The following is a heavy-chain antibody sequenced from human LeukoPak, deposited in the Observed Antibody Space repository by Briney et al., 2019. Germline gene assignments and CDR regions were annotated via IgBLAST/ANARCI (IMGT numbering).Heavy chain of an antibody. Sequence: ASVRVSCKASGYTFTNYGISWVRQAPGQGLEWMGWVSAYADDTNYVQKFQGRITMTTDTSTSTAYVELRSLRSDDTAVYYCARDWIGCHGFDYWGQGTLVTVSS. D-gene: IGHD2-2*03. CDR1: GYTFTNYG. CDR2: VSAYADDT. J-gene: IGHJ4*02. V-gene: IGHV1-18*01. CDR3: ARDWIGCHGFDY.